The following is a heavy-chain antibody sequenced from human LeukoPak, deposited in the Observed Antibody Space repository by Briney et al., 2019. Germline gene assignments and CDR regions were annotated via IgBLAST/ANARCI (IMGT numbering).Heavy chain of an antibody. J-gene: IGHJ4*02. V-gene: IGHV3-48*01. CDR2: ISSSSSTI. CDR1: GFTFSSHS. CDR3: ARGAYYYED. Sequence: GGSLRLSCAASGFTFSSHSMNWVRQAPGKGLEWVSYISSSSSTIYYADSVKGRFTISRDNAKNSLYPQMNSLRAEDTAVYYCARGAYYYEDWGQGTLVTVSS. D-gene: IGHD3-22*01.